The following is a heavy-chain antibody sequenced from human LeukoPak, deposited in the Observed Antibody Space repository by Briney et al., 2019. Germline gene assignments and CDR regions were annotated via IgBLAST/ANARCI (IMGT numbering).Heavy chain of an antibody. CDR3: ARVGGSSGWTNFDY. J-gene: IGHJ4*02. CDR2: INPNSGGT. CDR1: GYTFTGYY. Sequence: ASVKVSCKASGYTFTGYYMHWGRQAPGQGLEWMGGINPNSGGTNYAQKFQGRVTMTRDTSISTAYMELSRLRSDDTAVYYCARVGGSSGWTNFDYWGQGTLVTVSS. D-gene: IGHD6-19*01. V-gene: IGHV1-2*02.